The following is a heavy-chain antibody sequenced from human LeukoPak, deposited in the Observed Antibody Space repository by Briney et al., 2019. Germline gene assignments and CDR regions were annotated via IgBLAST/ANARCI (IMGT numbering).Heavy chain of an antibody. CDR2: INPSGGST. J-gene: IGHJ6*03. CDR3: AGRVLLWFGELSTTDYYYMDV. V-gene: IGHV1-46*01. Sequence: GASVKVSCKASGYTFTSYYMHWVRQAPGQGLEWMGIINPSGGSTSYAQKFQGRVTMTRDTSTSTVYMALSSLRSEDTAVYYCAGRVLLWFGELSTTDYYYMDVWGKGTTVTVSS. CDR1: GYTFTSYY. D-gene: IGHD3-10*01.